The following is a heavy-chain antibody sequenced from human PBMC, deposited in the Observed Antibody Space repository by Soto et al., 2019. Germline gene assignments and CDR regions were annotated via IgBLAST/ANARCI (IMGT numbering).Heavy chain of an antibody. Sequence: GGSLRLSCAASGFTVSSNYLTWVRQAPGRGLKWVSVLYPDGRAYYADSVKGRFTISTDNSKNSVYLHMSTLRAEDTAVYYCARGLGRENHDNRGYFHLDYWGQGSLVTVSS. CDR2: LYPDGRA. D-gene: IGHD3-22*01. J-gene: IGHJ4*02. CDR1: GFTVSSNY. CDR3: ARGLGRENHDNRGYFHLDY. V-gene: IGHV3-53*01.